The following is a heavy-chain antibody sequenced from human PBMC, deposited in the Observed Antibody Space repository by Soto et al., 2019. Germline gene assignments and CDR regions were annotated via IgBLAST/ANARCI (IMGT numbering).Heavy chain of an antibody. D-gene: IGHD6-19*01. J-gene: IGHJ4*02. Sequence: GASVKVSCKASGGTFSSYAISWVRQAPGQGLEWMGGIIPIFGTANYAQKFQGRVTITADESTSTAYMELSSLRSEDTAVYYCAIPGHSSGCLDYWGQGTLVTVSS. CDR2: IIPIFGTA. V-gene: IGHV1-69*13. CDR3: AIPGHSSGCLDY. CDR1: GGTFSSYA.